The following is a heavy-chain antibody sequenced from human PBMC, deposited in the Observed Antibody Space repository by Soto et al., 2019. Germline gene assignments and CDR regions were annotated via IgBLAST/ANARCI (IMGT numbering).Heavy chain of an antibody. J-gene: IGHJ3*02. CDR2: IKSKTDGGTT. Sequence: PGGSLRLSCAASGFTFSNAWMSWVRQAPGKGLEWVGRIKSKTDGGTTDYAAPVKGRFTISRDDSKNTLYLQMNSLKTEDTAVYYCTTDRSAITGNPVAFDIWGQGTMVTVSS. CDR3: TTDRSAITGNPVAFDI. D-gene: IGHD1-20*01. V-gene: IGHV3-15*01. CDR1: GFTFSNAW.